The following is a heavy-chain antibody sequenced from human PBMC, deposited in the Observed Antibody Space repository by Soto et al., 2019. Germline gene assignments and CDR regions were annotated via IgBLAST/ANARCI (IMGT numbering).Heavy chain of an antibody. CDR2: ISSSGGSV. J-gene: IGHJ4*02. CDR1: GFTFSTYS. Sequence: EVQLVESGGGLVKPGGSLRLSCAASGFTFSTYSMNWVRQAPGKGLEWISSISSSGGSVSYAESVKGRFTISRDNAKNSLYLQMDSLGAEDTAVYDCARGRSINTNMDYWGQGTLVTVSS. CDR3: ARGRSINTNMDY. V-gene: IGHV3-21*01. D-gene: IGHD2-2*01.